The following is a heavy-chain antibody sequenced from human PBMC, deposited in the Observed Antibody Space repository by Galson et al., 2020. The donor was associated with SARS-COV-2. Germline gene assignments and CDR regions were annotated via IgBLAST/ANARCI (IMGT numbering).Heavy chain of an antibody. Sequence: ASVKVSCTSSGYTFTAYDMHWVRQAPGQGLEWMGWINPNSGVTKYAQKFQGWVTITRDTSISTAYMEVSRLKSDDTAVYYCARNSHSSPEPTFDYWGQGTLVTVSS. CDR3: ARNSHSSPEPTFDY. CDR2: INPNSGVT. D-gene: IGHD6-13*01. V-gene: IGHV1-2*04. CDR1: GYTFTAYD. J-gene: IGHJ4*02.